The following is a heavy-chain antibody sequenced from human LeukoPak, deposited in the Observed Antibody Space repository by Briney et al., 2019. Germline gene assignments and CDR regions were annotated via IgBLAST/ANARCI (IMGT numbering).Heavy chain of an antibody. CDR1: GYTFTSYG. Sequence: ASVKVSCKASGYTFTSYGISWVRQAPGQGLEWMGWISAYNGNTTYAQKLQGRVTMTTDTSTSTAYMELRSLRSDDTAVYYCAIPPPTLYSSGLFGYWGQGTLVTVSS. V-gene: IGHV1-18*01. J-gene: IGHJ4*02. CDR2: ISAYNGNT. CDR3: AIPPPTLYSSGLFGY. D-gene: IGHD6-19*01.